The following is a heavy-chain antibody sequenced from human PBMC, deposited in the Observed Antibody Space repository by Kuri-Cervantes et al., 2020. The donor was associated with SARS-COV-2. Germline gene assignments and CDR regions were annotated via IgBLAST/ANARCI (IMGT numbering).Heavy chain of an antibody. D-gene: IGHD4-11*01. J-gene: IGHJ4*02. CDR3: ARDSMTTRDFDY. Sequence: GGFLRLSCVASGFTFSSYWMHWVRQAPGKGLVWVSRLTNDGSDAIFADSVKGRFTISRDNAKNMLYLYMNSLRADDTAVYYCARDSMTTRDFDYWGQGTLVTVSS. V-gene: IGHV3-74*01. CDR2: LTNDGSDA. CDR1: GFTFSSYW.